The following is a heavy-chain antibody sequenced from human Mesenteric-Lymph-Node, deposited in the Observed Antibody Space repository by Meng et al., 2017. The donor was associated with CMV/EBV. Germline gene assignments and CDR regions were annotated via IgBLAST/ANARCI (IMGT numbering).Heavy chain of an antibody. CDR3: MRGAGAGGRDWFDP. D-gene: IGHD6-13*01. J-gene: IGHJ5*02. V-gene: IGHV1-69*10. Sequence: SVKVSCKASGGTFSSYTISWVRQAPGQGLEWMGGIIPILGIANYAQKFQGRVTMTRITSISTAYMELSSLTSEDTAVYYCMRGAGAGGRDWFDPWGQGTLVTVSS. CDR2: IIPILGIA. CDR1: GGTFSSYT.